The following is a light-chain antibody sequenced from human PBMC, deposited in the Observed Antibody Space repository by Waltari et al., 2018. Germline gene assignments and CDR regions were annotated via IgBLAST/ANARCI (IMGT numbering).Light chain of an antibody. CDR3: QQFGGSPMYT. Sequence: EIVLTQSPGTLSLSPGERAPLSCRASRTVDSTYFAWYQHKPGQAPRLLMSNTSARATGIPYRFRGSGSGTDFTLTIDDLEPGDSAVYICQQFGGSPMYTFGRGTKLEI. J-gene: IGKJ2*01. V-gene: IGKV3-20*01. CDR2: NTS. CDR1: RTVDSTY.